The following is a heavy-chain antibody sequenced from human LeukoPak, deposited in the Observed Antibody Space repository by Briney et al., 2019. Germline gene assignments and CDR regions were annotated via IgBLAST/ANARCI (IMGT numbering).Heavy chain of an antibody. CDR3: AGHSDLGSGSHYPYYYLMDV. D-gene: IGHD3-10*01. CDR1: VYTFTSYY. Sequence: ASVKVSCKASVYTFTSYYMHWVRQAPGQGLEWMGIINPSGGATSYAQKFQGRVAMIGDTSTSTVYMQMSSLRIDDTAVYYCAGHSDLGSGSHYPYYYLMDVWGQGTTVTVSS. V-gene: IGHV1-46*01. J-gene: IGHJ6*02. CDR2: INPSGGAT.